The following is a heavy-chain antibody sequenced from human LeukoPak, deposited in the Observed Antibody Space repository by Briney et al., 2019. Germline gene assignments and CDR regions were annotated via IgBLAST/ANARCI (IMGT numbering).Heavy chain of an antibody. CDR2: ISSSSSYI. V-gene: IGHV3-21*01. J-gene: IGHJ5*02. D-gene: IGHD3-3*01. CDR1: GFTFSSYS. CDR3: ARDSYDFWGGQNWFDP. Sequence: GGSLRLSCAASGFTFSSYSMNWVRQAPGKGLEWVSSISSSSSYIYYADSVKGRFTISRDNAKNSLYLQMNSLRAEDTAVYYCARDSYDFWGGQNWFDPWGQGTLVTVSS.